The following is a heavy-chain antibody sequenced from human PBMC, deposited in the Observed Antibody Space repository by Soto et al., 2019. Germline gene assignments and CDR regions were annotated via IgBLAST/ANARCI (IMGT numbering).Heavy chain of an antibody. J-gene: IGHJ5*02. Sequence: EVQLLESGGGLVQPGGSLRLSCAASGFTFSSYAMTWVRQAPGKGLEWVSSISGSGAATYYTDSVRGRFTISRGISKSTLYLQMNSLSTEDTALYYCAKVSGPYNSGRYDHWGQGTLVTVSS. D-gene: IGHD6-19*01. CDR3: AKVSGPYNSGRYDH. CDR2: ISGSGAAT. V-gene: IGHV3-23*01. CDR1: GFTFSSYA.